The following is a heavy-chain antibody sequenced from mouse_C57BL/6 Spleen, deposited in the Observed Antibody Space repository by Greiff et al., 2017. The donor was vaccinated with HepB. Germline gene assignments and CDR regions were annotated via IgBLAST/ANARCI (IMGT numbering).Heavy chain of an antibody. CDR3: ASDGVRRDYYAMDY. CDR1: GYTFTSYW. V-gene: IGHV1-69*01. D-gene: IGHD2-14*01. J-gene: IGHJ4*01. CDR2: IDPSDSYT. Sequence: QVQLQQSGAELVMPGASVKLSCKASGYTFTSYWMHWVKQRPGQGLEWIGEIDPSDSYTNYNQKFKGKSTLTVDKSSSTAYMQLSSLTSEDSAVYYCASDGVRRDYYAMDYWGQGTSVTVSS.